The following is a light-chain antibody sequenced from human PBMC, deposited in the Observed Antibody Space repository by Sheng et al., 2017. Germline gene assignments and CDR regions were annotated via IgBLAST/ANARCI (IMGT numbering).Light chain of an antibody. CDR2: AAS. CDR3: QQYDNLPIT. CDR1: QGISSY. J-gene: IGKJ5*01. V-gene: IGKV1-8*01. Sequence: AIRMTQSPSSFSASTGDRVTITCRASQGISSYLAWYQQKPGKAPKLLIYAASTLQSGVPSRFSGSGSGTDFTFTISSLQTEDIATYYCQQYDNLPITFGQGTRLEIK.